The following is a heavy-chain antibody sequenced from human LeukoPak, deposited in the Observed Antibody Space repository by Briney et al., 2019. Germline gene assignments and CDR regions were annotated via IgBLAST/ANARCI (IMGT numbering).Heavy chain of an antibody. D-gene: IGHD6-13*01. CDR2: IKQDGSEK. V-gene: IGHV3-7*01. CDR1: GFTFSNAW. CDR3: ARPYSSSWYLRDAFDI. Sequence: GGSLRLSCAASGFTFSNAWMSWVRQAPGKGLEWVANIKQDGSEKYYVDSVKGRFTISRDNAKNSLYLQMNSLRAEDTAVYYCARPYSSSWYLRDAFDIWGQGTMVTVSS. J-gene: IGHJ3*02.